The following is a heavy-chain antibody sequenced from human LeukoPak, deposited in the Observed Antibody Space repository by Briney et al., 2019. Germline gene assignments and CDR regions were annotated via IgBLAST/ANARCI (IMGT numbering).Heavy chain of an antibody. V-gene: IGHV5-51*01. CDR1: GYSFTTYW. J-gene: IGHJ4*02. CDR3: ARIHRSTVTQTYYYDSGAFDY. Sequence: GESLKISCKGSGYSFTTYWIAWVRQMPGKGLEWMGIIYPGDSDTRYSPSFQGQVTISADKSISTAYLQWSSLKASDTAMYCCARIHRSTVTQTYYYDSGAFDYWGQGTLVTVSS. CDR2: IYPGDSDT. D-gene: IGHD3-22*01.